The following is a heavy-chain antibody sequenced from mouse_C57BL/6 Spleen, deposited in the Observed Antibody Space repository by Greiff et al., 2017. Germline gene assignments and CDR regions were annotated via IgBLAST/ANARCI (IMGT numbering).Heavy chain of an antibody. CDR1: GYTFTDYE. Sequence: VKLQESGAELVRPGASVTLSCKASGYTFTDYEMHWVKQTPVHGLEWIGAIDPETGGTAYNQKFKGKAILTADKSSSTAYMELRSLTSEDSAVYYCTRRLIGTYYFDYWGQGTTLTVSS. V-gene: IGHV1-15*01. CDR2: IDPETGGT. D-gene: IGHD4-1*01. CDR3: TRRLIGTYYFDY. J-gene: IGHJ2*01.